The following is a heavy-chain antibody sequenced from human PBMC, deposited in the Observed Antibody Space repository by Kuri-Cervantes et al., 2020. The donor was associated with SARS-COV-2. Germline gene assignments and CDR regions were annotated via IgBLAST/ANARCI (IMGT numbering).Heavy chain of an antibody. V-gene: IGHV3-74*01. Sequence: GESLKISCAASGSSFSDYGMSWVRQAPGKGLVWVSRINSDGSVTSYPDSVEGRFTISRDNAKNTLSLQMNSLSAEDTAVYFCARVETSHYSSYYMDVWGKGTTVTVSS. CDR2: INSDGSVT. CDR1: GSSFSDYG. CDR3: ARVETSHYSSYYMDV. J-gene: IGHJ6*03.